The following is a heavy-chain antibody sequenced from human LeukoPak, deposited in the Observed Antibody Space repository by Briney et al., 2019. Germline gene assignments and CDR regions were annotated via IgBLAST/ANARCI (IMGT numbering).Heavy chain of an antibody. CDR1: GFTFSSYG. J-gene: IGHJ3*01. Sequence: GRSLRLSCAASGFTFSSYGMHWVRQAPGKGLEWVAVIWYDGSNKYYADSVKGRFTISRDNSNNTVFLQMNSLRAEDTAIYYCAKGTGVGGDDAFDFWGQGTMVTVSS. D-gene: IGHD3-3*01. CDR2: IWYDGSNK. V-gene: IGHV3-33*06. CDR3: AKGTGVGGDDAFDF.